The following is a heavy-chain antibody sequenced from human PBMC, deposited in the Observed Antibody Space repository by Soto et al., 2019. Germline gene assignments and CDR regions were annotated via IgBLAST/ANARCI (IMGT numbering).Heavy chain of an antibody. CDR3: ARGPYGRNFDY. D-gene: IGHD3-10*01. CDR1: GYTLTELS. V-gene: IGHV1-18*01. CDR2: ISADNGNT. J-gene: IGHJ4*02. Sequence: ASVKVSCKVSGYTLTELSMHWVRQAPGQGLEWMGWISADNGNTNYAQKLQGRVTMTTDTSTSTAYMELRSLRSDDTAVYYCARGPYGRNFDYWGQGTLVTVSS.